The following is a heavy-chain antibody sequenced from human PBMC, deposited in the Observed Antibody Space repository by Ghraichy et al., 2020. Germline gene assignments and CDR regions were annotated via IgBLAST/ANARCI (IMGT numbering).Heavy chain of an antibody. J-gene: IGHJ3*02. CDR1: GFTFSSDA. V-gene: IGHV3-23*01. Sequence: GGSLTLSCAASGFTFSSDAMSWVRQAPGKGLEWVSAITGDGGGTYYADSVKGRFTISRDNSKNTLYLQMNSLRAEDTALYYCAKKYCSTSSCYVFAFDIWGQGTMVTVSS. D-gene: IGHD2-2*01. CDR2: ITGDGGGT. CDR3: AKKYCSTSSCYVFAFDI.